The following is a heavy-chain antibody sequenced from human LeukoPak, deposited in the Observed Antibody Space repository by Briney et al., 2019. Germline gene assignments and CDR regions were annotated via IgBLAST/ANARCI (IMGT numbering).Heavy chain of an antibody. CDR2: IIPIFGPA. D-gene: IGHD3-10*01. Sequence: SVKVSCKASGGTFSSYAISWVRQAPGQGLEWMGGIIPIFGPANYAQKFQGRVTITADESTSTAYMELSSLRSEDTAVYYCATTMVRGPGYYYYYMDVWGKGTTVTVSS. CDR1: GGTFSSYA. CDR3: ATTMVRGPGYYYYYMDV. V-gene: IGHV1-69*13. J-gene: IGHJ6*03.